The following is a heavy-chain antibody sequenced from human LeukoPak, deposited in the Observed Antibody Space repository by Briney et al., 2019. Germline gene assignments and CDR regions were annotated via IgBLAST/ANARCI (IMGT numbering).Heavy chain of an antibody. CDR1: GFTFSGSA. V-gene: IGHV3-73*01. D-gene: IGHD5-12*01. J-gene: IGHJ4*02. Sequence: GGSLRLSCAASGFTFSGSAMHWVRQASGKGLELVGRIRSKTNDYATAYAASVKGRFTISRDDSKNTAYLQMNNLKTEDTAVYYCTRIGPTTADYWGQGTLVTVSS. CDR3: TRIGPTTADY. CDR2: IRSKTNDYAT.